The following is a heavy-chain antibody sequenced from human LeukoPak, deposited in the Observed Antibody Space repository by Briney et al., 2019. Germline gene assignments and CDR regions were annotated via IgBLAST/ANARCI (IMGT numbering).Heavy chain of an antibody. CDR2: ISSSSSYI. Sequence: GGSLRLSCAASGFTFSSYSMNWVRQAPGKGLEWVSSISSSSSYIYYADSVKGRFTISRDNAKNSLYLQMNSLRAEDTAVYYCAREYSSSSGAYWFDPWGQGTLVTVSS. D-gene: IGHD6-6*01. CDR1: GFTFSSYS. J-gene: IGHJ5*02. CDR3: AREYSSSSGAYWFDP. V-gene: IGHV3-21*01.